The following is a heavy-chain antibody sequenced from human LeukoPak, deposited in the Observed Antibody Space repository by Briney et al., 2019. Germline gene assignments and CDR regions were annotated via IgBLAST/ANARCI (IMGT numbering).Heavy chain of an antibody. CDR2: IRSKAYGGTT. V-gene: IGHV3-49*03. CDR3: TREIGGKGYYYYYMDV. J-gene: IGHJ6*03. Sequence: GGSLRLSCTASGFTFGDYAMSWFRQAPGKGLEWVGFIRSKAYGGTTEYAASVKGRFTISRDDSKSIAYLQMNSLKTEDTAVYYCTREIGGKGYYYYYMDVWGKGTTVTVSS. D-gene: IGHD3-10*01. CDR1: GFTFGDYA.